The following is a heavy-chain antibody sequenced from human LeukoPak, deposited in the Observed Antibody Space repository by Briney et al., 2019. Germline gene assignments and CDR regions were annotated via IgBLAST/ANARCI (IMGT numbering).Heavy chain of an antibody. Sequence: GGSLRLSXAASGFTFSSYEMNWVRQAPGKGLEWVSYISGSGYTIYYADSVKGRFTISRDNAKNSLYVQMNSLRAEDTAVYYCARSLRRYYYDSSGYYGNFDYWGQGTLVTVSS. CDR2: ISGSGYTI. CDR1: GFTFSSYE. J-gene: IGHJ4*02. V-gene: IGHV3-48*03. D-gene: IGHD3-22*01. CDR3: ARSLRRYYYDSSGYYGNFDY.